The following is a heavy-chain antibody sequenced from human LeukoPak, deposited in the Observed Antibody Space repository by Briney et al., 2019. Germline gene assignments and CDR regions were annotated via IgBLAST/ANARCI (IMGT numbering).Heavy chain of an antibody. CDR3: ARVLGGYSYAPFDY. CDR1: GFTFDDYG. J-gene: IGHJ4*02. CDR2: INWNGGST. Sequence: GGSLRLSCAASGFTFDDYGMSWVRQAPGKGLEWVFGINWNGGSTGYADSVKGRFTISRDNAKNSLYLQMNSLRAEDTALYYCARVLGGYSYAPFDYWGQGTLVTVSS. D-gene: IGHD5-18*01. V-gene: IGHV3-20*04.